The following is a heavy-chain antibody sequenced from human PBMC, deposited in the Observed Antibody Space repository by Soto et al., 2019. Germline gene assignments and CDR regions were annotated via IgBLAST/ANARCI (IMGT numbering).Heavy chain of an antibody. J-gene: IGHJ4*02. V-gene: IGHV4-59*01. CDR1: GGSISSYY. CDR2: IYYSGST. D-gene: IGHD1-26*01. CDR3: ARTWDSTNDY. Sequence: PSETLSLTCTVSGGSISSYYWSWIRQPPGKGLEWIGYIYYSGSTNYNPSLKSRVTISVDTSKNQFSLKLSSVTAADTAVYYCARTWDSTNDYWGRGTLVTVSS.